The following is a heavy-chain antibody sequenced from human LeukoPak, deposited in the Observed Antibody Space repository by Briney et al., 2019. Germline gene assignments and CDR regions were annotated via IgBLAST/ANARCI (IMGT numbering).Heavy chain of an antibody. J-gene: IGHJ4*02. V-gene: IGHV4-31*03. CDR2: IYYLGST. Sequence: SQTLSLTCTVSGGYISGSGYYCTWIRQHPGKGLEWIGYIYYLGSTSYNPSLKSRVTISVDTSKNQFSLRLSSVTAADTSVYYCVRFIWSDVIYFDYWGQGTLVTVSS. CDR3: VRFIWSDVIYFDY. CDR1: GGYISGSGYY. D-gene: IGHD3-3*01.